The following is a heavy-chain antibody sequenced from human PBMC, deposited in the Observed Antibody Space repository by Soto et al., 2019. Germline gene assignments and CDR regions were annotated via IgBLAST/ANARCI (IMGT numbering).Heavy chain of an antibody. D-gene: IGHD3-9*01. J-gene: IGHJ4*02. CDR2: INPNSGGT. Sequence: ASVKVSCKASGYTLRGYYIHWVRQAPGQGLEWMGWINPNSGGTDYAQKFQGRVTMTRDTAISTAYMELSRLRSDDTAVYYCAPDLSGQICTTPHFDWSVDYRGQENLSTVS. CDR1: GYTLRGYY. CDR3: APDLSGQICTTPHFDWSVDY. V-gene: IGHV1-2*02.